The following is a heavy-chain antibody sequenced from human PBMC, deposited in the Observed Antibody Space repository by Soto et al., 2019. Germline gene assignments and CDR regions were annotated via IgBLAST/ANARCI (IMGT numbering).Heavy chain of an antibody. J-gene: IGHJ4*02. Sequence: GGSLRLSCAASGFTFRNNAMTWVRQAPGKGLEWVAAISGNSGNVFFADSVKGRFTISRDNSKNTLDLKMNSLRADDTAVYHCVKASSVSWGVFDYWGQGTLITVSS. D-gene: IGHD3-10*01. CDR2: ISGNSGNV. CDR3: VKASSVSWGVFDY. V-gene: IGHV3-23*01. CDR1: GFTFRNNA.